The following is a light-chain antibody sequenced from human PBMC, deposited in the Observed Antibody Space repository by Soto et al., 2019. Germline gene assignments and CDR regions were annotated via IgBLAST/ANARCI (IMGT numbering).Light chain of an antibody. CDR2: GAS. V-gene: IGKV3-20*01. CDR3: QQYGSSPQT. Sequence: EIVLTQSPGTLSLSPGERATLSCRASQSVSSSYLAWYQQKPGQAPRLLIYGASSRATGIPDRFSGSGSGTDFTHTISRLEPEDFAVYYCQQYGSSPQTFGGGTKVEIK. J-gene: IGKJ4*02. CDR1: QSVSSSY.